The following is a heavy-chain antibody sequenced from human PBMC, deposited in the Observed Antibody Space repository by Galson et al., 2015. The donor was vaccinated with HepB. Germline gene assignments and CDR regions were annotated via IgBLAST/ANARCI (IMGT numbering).Heavy chain of an antibody. CDR2: IDWDDGQ. CDR3: ARAYYGSGSYSWLDP. J-gene: IGHJ5*02. CDR1: GFSLSTNGMC. Sequence: PSLVKPPQTLTLTCTFSGFSLSTNGMCVNWIRQPPGKALEWLARIDWDDGQYYSTSLRTRLTISKDTSKSQVVLTLTNMDPVDTATYYCARAYYGSGSYSWLDPWGQGTLVTVSS. V-gene: IGHV2-70*11. D-gene: IGHD3-10*01.